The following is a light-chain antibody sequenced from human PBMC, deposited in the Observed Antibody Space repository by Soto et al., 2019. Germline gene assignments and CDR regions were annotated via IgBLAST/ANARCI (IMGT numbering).Light chain of an antibody. CDR2: EAT. CDR3: TSYTSTSPYV. Sequence: QSALTQPASMSGSPGQSITISCTGTSSDISRYNFVSWYQHHPGKAPKLIIYEATKRPSGVSYRFSGSKSGNTASLTLSGLQAEDEADYYCTSYTSTSPYVFGAGTKVTVL. V-gene: IGLV2-14*01. J-gene: IGLJ1*01. CDR1: SSDISRYNF.